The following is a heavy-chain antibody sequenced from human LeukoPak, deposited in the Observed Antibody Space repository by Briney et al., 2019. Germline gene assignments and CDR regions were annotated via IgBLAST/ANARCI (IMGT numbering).Heavy chain of an antibody. CDR2: IYSGGST. D-gene: IGHD3-10*01. CDR1: GFTVSSNY. Sequence: GGSLRLSCAASGFTVSSNYMSWVRQAPGKGLEWVSVIYSGGSTYYADSVKSRFTISRDNSKNTLYLQMNSLRAEDTAVYYCSYGPYYYYGMDVWGQGTTVTVSS. V-gene: IGHV3-53*01. CDR3: SYGPYYYYGMDV. J-gene: IGHJ6*02.